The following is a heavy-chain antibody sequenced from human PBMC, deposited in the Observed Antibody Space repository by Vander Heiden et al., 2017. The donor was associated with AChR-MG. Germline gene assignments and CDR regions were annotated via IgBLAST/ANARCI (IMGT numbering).Heavy chain of an antibody. V-gene: IGHV3-11*01. Sequence: QVRMVESGGGLVKPDEPLRLPCAASGFISGDYYMSWTRQAPGRGLEWLAYISGNGFPLYADSVRGRFTISRDNAKNSLYLEMHSLTVEDTAIYYCARHPTIAKFRHGMDVWGQGTTVIVSS. CDR1: GFISGDYY. CDR2: ISGNGFP. J-gene: IGHJ6*02. CDR3: ARHPTIAKFRHGMDV. D-gene: IGHD2-21*01.